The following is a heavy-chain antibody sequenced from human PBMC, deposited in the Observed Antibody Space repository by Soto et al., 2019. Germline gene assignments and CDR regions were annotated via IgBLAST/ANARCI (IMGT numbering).Heavy chain of an antibody. CDR3: ASEYSLAVFAPGY. Sequence: QVQLVESGGGVVQPGRSLRLSCAASGFTFSSYSMHWVRQTPGKGLERVAVISYDGSDKYYADSVKGRFTISRDNSKNTLSLQMNSLRREDTSVYYCASEYSLAVFAPGYWGQGILVTVSS. CDR2: ISYDGSDK. CDR1: GFTFSSYS. D-gene: IGHD3-16*01. V-gene: IGHV3-30*04. J-gene: IGHJ4*02.